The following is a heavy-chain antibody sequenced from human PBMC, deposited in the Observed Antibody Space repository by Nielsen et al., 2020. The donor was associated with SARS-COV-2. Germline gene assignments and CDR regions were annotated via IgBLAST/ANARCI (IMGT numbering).Heavy chain of an antibody. CDR3: ARLFYDVLTGLGPSDY. CDR1: GDRFTSYW. V-gene: IGHV5-51*01. Sequence: KVSCKGFGDRFTSYWIGWVRQMPGKGLELMGVIYPSDSATRYSPSFQGQVTISADESINTAYLQWSSLKASDTAMYYCARLFYDVLTGLGPSDYWGPGTQVTVSS. D-gene: IGHD3-9*01. CDR2: IYPSDSAT. J-gene: IGHJ4*02.